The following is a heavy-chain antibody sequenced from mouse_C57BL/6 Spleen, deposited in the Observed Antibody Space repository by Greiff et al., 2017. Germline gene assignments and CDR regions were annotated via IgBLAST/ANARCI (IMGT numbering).Heavy chain of an antibody. D-gene: IGHD1-1*01. CDR2: IRNKANGYTT. J-gene: IGHJ4*01. CDR3: ARYPYYYGSSGGMDY. V-gene: IGHV7-3*01. Sequence: EVQLQESGGGLVQPGGSLSLSCAASGFTFTDYYMSWVRQPPGKALEWLGFIRNKANGYTTEYSASVKGRFTISRDNSQSILYLQMNALRAEDSATYYCARYPYYYGSSGGMDYWGQGTSVTVSS. CDR1: GFTFTDYY.